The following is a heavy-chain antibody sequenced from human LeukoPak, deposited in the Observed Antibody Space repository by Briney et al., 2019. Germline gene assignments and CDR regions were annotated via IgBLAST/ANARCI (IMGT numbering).Heavy chain of an antibody. Sequence: GGSLRLSCAASGFTFSSYIMNWVRQAPGKGLEWVSSISSSSSYIYYADSVKGRFTISRDNAKNSLYLQMNSLRAEDTAVYYCARDNYYDSSGYYSPPNSDAFDIWGQGTMVTVSS. J-gene: IGHJ3*02. V-gene: IGHV3-21*01. CDR3: ARDNYYDSSGYYSPPNSDAFDI. D-gene: IGHD3-22*01. CDR1: GFTFSSYI. CDR2: ISSSSSYI.